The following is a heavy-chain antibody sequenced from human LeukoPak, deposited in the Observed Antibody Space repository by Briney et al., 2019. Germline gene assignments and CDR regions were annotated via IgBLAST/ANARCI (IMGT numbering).Heavy chain of an antibody. CDR2: INHSGGT. CDR3: ARGLRLLPPRFDI. Sequence: PSETLSLTCAVYGGSFSGYYWNWIRQPPGKGLEGIGEINHSGGTNYNPSLKSRVTISVDTSNNQFSLKLSSVTAADTAVYYCARGLRLLPPRFDIWGQGTMVTVSS. CDR1: GGSFSGYY. D-gene: IGHD2-15*01. V-gene: IGHV4-34*01. J-gene: IGHJ3*02.